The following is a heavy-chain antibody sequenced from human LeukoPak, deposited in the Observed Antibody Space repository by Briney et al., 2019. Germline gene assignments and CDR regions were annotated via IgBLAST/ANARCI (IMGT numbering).Heavy chain of an antibody. CDR2: IYYIGST. CDR3: AEYSETGYGMYYFDY. J-gene: IGHJ4*02. V-gene: IGHV4-59*01. Sequence: SQTLSLTCTVSGGSISSYYWSWVRQPPGKGLEWIGYIYYIGSTNYNPSLKSRCTISVNTSKNQLSLKLSSVAAAVTAVYYCAEYSETGYGMYYFDYWGQGTLVTVSS. D-gene: IGHD5-18*01. CDR1: GGSISSYY.